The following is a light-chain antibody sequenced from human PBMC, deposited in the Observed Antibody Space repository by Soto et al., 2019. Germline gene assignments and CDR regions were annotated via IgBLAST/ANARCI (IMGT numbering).Light chain of an antibody. V-gene: IGLV1-51*01. CDR3: GSWDSSLSAYV. CDR2: DDN. J-gene: IGLJ1*01. CDR1: SSNIGGNS. Sequence: QSVLTQPPSVSAAPGQKVTISCLGSSSNIGGNSVSWYQQLPGTAPKLLIYDDNKRPSGIPDRFSGSKSGTSATLGITGFQTGDEADYYCGSWDSSLSAYVFGTGTTVTVL.